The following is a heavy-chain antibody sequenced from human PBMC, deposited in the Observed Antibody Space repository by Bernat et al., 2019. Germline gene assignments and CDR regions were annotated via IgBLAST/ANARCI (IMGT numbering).Heavy chain of an antibody. V-gene: IGHV3-23*01. CDR1: GFTFSSYA. CDR3: AKALIKLERPGAFDY. J-gene: IGHJ4*02. CDR2: ISGSGGRT. Sequence: EVQLLESGGGLVQPGGSLRLSCAASGFTFSSYAMSWVRQAPGKGLEWVSAISGSGGRTYYADSVKGRFTISRDNSKNTLYLQMNSLRAEDTAVYYCAKALIKLERPGAFDYWGQGTLVTVSS. D-gene: IGHD1-1*01.